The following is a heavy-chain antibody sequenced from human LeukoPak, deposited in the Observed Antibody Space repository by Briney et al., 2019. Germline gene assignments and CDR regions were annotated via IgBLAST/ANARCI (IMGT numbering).Heavy chain of an antibody. V-gene: IGHV3-30*02. Sequence: GGSLRLSCAASGFTFSSYGMHWVRQAPGKGLEWVAFIRYDGSNKYYADSVKGRFTIARDNSKNTLFLQMNSLRAEDTAVYYCARGMVTKFDYWGQGTLVTVSS. CDR2: IRYDGSNK. D-gene: IGHD5-18*01. J-gene: IGHJ4*02. CDR3: ARGMVTKFDY. CDR1: GFTFSSYG.